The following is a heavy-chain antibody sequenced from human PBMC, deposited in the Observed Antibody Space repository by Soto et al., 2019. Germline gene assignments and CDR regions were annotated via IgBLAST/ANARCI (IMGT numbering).Heavy chain of an antibody. D-gene: IGHD3-16*02. V-gene: IGHV3-23*01. Sequence: GGSLRLSCAASGFTFSSYAMSWVRQAPGKGLEWVSVISGSGDITDYADFVEGRFTNSRDNSKNTLYLQMNDLRAEDTAVYYCAKHQNDYVWGSYRSDYWGQGTQVTVSS. CDR2: ISGSGDIT. CDR3: AKHQNDYVWGSYRSDY. J-gene: IGHJ4*02. CDR1: GFTFSSYA.